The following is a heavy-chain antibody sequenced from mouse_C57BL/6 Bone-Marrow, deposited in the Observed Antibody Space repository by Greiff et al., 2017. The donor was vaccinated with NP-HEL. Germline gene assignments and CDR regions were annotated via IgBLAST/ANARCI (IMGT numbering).Heavy chain of an antibody. V-gene: IGHV5-9*01. CDR3: ARAYFDY. CDR2: ISGGGGNT. Sequence: EVQGVESGGGLVKPGGSLKLSCAASGFTFSSYTMSWVRQTPEKRLEWVATISGGGGNTYYPDSVKGRFTISRDNAKNTLYLQMSSLRSEDTALYYCARAYFDYWGQGTTLTVSS. J-gene: IGHJ2*01. CDR1: GFTFSSYT.